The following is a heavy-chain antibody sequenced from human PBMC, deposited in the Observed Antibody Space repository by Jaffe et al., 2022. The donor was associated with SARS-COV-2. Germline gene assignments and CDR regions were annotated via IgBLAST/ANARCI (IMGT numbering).Heavy chain of an antibody. J-gene: IGHJ4*02. V-gene: IGHV4-59*01. Sequence: QVQLQESGPGLVKPSETLSLTCTVSGGSISSYYWSWIRQPPGKGLEWIGYIYYSGSTNYNPSLKSRVTISVDTSKNQFSLKLSSVTAADTAVYYCAAYSYYFDYWGQGTLVTVSS. D-gene: IGHD2-21*01. CDR1: GGSISSYY. CDR3: AAYSYYFDY. CDR2: IYYSGST.